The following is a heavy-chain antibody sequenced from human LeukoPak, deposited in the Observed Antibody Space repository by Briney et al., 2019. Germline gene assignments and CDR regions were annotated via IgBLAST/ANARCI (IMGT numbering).Heavy chain of an antibody. Sequence: TGGSLRLSCAASGFTFSSYGMHWVRQAPGKGLEWVSSISSSSSYIYYADSVKGRFTISRDNAKNSLYLQMNSLRAEDTAVYYCATGDYGAFDIWGQGTMVTVSS. J-gene: IGHJ3*02. D-gene: IGHD4-17*01. CDR1: GFTFSSYG. CDR2: ISSSSSYI. CDR3: ATGDYGAFDI. V-gene: IGHV3-21*01.